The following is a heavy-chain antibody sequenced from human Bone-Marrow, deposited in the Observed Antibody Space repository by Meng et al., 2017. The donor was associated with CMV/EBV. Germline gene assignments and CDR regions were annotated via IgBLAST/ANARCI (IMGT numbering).Heavy chain of an antibody. CDR1: RFIFSSYT. CDR3: AGETTGDYFDY. V-gene: IGHV3-21*06. J-gene: IGHJ4*02. CDR2: ISTSSSYI. D-gene: IGHD7-27*01. Sequence: GESLKISCAASRFIFSSYTMNWVRQAPGKGLEWVSSISTSSSYIFYADSVKGRFTISRDNAKNSLYLQMNSLRAEDTAVYYCAGETTGDYFDYWGQGKLVNFAS.